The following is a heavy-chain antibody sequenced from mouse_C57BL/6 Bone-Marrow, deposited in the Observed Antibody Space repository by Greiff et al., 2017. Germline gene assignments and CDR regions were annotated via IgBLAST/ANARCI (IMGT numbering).Heavy chain of an antibody. Sequence: VQLQQPGAELVKPGASVKMSCKACGYTFTSYWITWVKQRPGQGLEWIGDIYPGSGSTNYNEKFKSKATLTVDTSSSTAYMQLSSLTSEDSAVXYCARGATVVAHYYAMDYWGQGTSVTVSS. V-gene: IGHV1-55*01. CDR3: ARGATVVAHYYAMDY. J-gene: IGHJ4*01. CDR2: IYPGSGST. CDR1: GYTFTSYW. D-gene: IGHD1-1*01.